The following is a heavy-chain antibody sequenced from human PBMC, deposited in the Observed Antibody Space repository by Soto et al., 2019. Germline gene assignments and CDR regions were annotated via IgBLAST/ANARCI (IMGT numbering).Heavy chain of an antibody. V-gene: IGHV2-5*02. J-gene: IGHJ4*02. CDR2: IYWDDDK. D-gene: IGHD6-19*01. Sequence: QITLKESGPTLVKPTQPRTLTCTFSGFSLSSTRMAVGWIRQPPGKALEWLALIYWDDDKRYSPFLKSRLTITKDTSKNQVVLTMSNMDPVDTARYYCAHIVVAGLGYYFDYWGQGTLVTVSS. CDR3: AHIVVAGLGYYFDY. CDR1: GFSLSSTRMA.